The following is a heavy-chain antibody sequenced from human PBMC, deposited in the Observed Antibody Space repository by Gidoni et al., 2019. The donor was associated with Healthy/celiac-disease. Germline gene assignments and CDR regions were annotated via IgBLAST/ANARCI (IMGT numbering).Heavy chain of an antibody. Sequence: STYYNPSLKSRVTISVDTSKNQFSLKLSSVTAADTAVYYCARLEMGATIIGFDPWGQGTLVTVSS. J-gene: IGHJ5*02. CDR2: ST. D-gene: IGHD1-26*01. CDR3: ARLEMGATIIGFDP. V-gene: IGHV4-39*01.